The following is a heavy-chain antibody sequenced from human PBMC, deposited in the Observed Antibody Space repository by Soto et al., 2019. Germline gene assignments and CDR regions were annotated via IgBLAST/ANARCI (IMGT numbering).Heavy chain of an antibody. J-gene: IGHJ6*02. V-gene: IGHV2-5*02. D-gene: IGHD2-21*02. Sequence: QITLKESGPTLVKPTQTLTLTCTFSAFSLSTGGVGVGWIRQPPGKALEWLALIYWDDDKRYSHYLRSRLTITKDTSKNQVVLTMTNMDPVDTATYYCIQSRCGGDCLQSYASYYYYGMDVWGQGTTVTVSS. CDR1: AFSLSTGGVG. CDR3: IQSRCGGDCLQSYASYYYYGMDV. CDR2: IYWDDDK.